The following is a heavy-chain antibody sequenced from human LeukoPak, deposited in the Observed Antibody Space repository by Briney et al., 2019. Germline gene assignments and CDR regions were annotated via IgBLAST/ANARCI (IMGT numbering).Heavy chain of an antibody. CDR3: AREAPLDAFDI. J-gene: IGHJ3*02. CDR1: GGSISNYS. CDR2: LYISGST. Sequence: PETLSLTCSVPGGSISNYSWSGIRQPGWKGLEWIGRLYISGSTTYNPSLKSRVTMSEDTSKNQFSLKLTSVTAADTAVYYCAREAPLDAFDIWGQGTMVTVSS. V-gene: IGHV4-4*07.